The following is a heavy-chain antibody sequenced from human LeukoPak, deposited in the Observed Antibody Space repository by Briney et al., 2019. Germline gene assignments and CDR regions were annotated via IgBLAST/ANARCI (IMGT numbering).Heavy chain of an antibody. CDR3: ARTRDYYAPAFDI. J-gene: IGHJ3*02. D-gene: IGHD3-3*01. CDR1: GGSISSYY. V-gene: IGHV4-59*12. Sequence: PSETLSLTCTVSGGSISSYYWSWIRQPPGRGLEWIGYIYYSGSASYNPSLKSRVTVSVDTSKNQFSLKLSSVTAADTAVYYCARTRDYYAPAFDIWGQGTVVTVSS. CDR2: IYYSGSA.